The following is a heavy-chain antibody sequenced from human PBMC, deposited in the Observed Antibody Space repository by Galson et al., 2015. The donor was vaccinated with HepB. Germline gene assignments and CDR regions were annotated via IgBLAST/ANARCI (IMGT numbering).Heavy chain of an antibody. CDR2: IIPILGIA. CDR3: ARGDSSGYFYY. CDR1: GGTFSSYA. D-gene: IGHD3-22*01. V-gene: IGHV1-69*04. Sequence: SVKVSCKASGGTFSSYAISWVRQAPGQGLEWMGRIIPILGIANYAQKFQGRVTITADKSTSTAYMELSSLRSEDTAVYYCARGDSSGYFYYWGQGTLVTVSS. J-gene: IGHJ4*02.